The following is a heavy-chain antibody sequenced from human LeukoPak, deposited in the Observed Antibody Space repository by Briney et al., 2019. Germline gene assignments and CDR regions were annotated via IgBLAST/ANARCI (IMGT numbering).Heavy chain of an antibody. CDR1: GFTFSSYA. Sequence: GGSLRLSCAASGFTFSSYAMSWVRQAPGKGLEWVSGISGSGGGTYYADSVKGRFTISRDNSKNTLYLQMNSLRVEDTAVYYCAKDRYSSSWYWDYWGQGALVTLSS. J-gene: IGHJ4*02. V-gene: IGHV3-23*01. CDR3: AKDRYSSSWYWDY. D-gene: IGHD6-13*01. CDR2: ISGSGGGT.